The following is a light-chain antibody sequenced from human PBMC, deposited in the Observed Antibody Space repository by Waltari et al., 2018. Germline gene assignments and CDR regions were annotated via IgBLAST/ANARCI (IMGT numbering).Light chain of an antibody. V-gene: IGKV3-15*01. J-gene: IGKJ1*01. CDR3: QQYNEWPKT. CDR1: QSVSSR. Sequence: EIVMTQSPVTLSVSAGETATLSCRASQSVSSRLAWYQQKPGQAPRLFIYGASTRATGIPARFSGSGSGTEFTLTISSLQSEDFAVYYCQQYNEWPKTFGQGTKVEIK. CDR2: GAS.